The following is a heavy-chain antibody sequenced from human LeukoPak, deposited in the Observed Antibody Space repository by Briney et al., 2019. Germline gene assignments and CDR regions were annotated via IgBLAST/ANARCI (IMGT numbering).Heavy chain of an antibody. J-gene: IGHJ4*02. Sequence: QPGGSLRLSCAASGFTFSSYGMHWVRQAPGKGLEWVAFIRYDGSNKYYADSVKGRFTISRDNSKNTLYLQMNSLRGEDTAVYYCAKDHGSDYYVDFWGQGTLVTVSS. CDR2: IRYDGSNK. V-gene: IGHV3-30*02. D-gene: IGHD2-21*01. CDR1: GFTFSSYG. CDR3: AKDHGSDYYVDF.